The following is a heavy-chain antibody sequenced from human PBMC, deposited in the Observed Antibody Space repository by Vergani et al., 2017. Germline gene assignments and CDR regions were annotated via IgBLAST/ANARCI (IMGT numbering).Heavy chain of an antibody. CDR3: AKDRRYCSGGSCYDSDYYYGMDV. D-gene: IGHD2-15*01. Sequence: EVQLVESGGGLVKPGGSLRLSCAASGFTVSSNYMSWVRQAPGKGLEWVSVIYSGGSTYYADSVKGRFTISRDNSKNSLYLQTNSLRTEDTALYYCAKDRRYCSGGSCYDSDYYYGMDVWGQGTTVTVSS. V-gene: IGHV3-66*02. CDR1: GFTVSSNY. J-gene: IGHJ6*02. CDR2: IYSGGST.